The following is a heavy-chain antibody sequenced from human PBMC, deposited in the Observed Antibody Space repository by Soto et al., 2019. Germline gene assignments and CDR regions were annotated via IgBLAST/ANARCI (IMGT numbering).Heavy chain of an antibody. V-gene: IGHV3-23*01. J-gene: IGHJ6*02. CDR2: ISRSGGST. CDR1: GFTFSNYA. D-gene: IGHD2-2*01. CDR3: VKGCYPGCTFYYGLDV. Sequence: EVQLLESGGGLVQPGGSLRLSCAASGFTFSNYAMTWVRQAPGKGLEWVSGISRSGGSTYDADSVKGRFTISRDNSKNTLNLQMNSLRAEDTAVYYCVKGCYPGCTFYYGLDVWGQGTAVTVAS.